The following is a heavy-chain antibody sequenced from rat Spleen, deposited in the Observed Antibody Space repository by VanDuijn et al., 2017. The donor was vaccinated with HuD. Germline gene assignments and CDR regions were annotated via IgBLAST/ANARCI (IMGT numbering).Heavy chain of an antibody. CDR3: ARGRIGHWYFDF. CDR2: MWYDGDT. V-gene: IGHV2-34*01. CDR1: GFSLTSYS. D-gene: IGHD1-6*01. J-gene: IGHJ1*01. Sequence: QVQLKESGPGLVQPSETLSLTCTVSGFSLTSYSVSWVRQPSGKGPEWMGRMWYDGDTAYNSALKSRLSISRDTSKNQVFLKMNSLQSEDTTTYYCARGRIGHWYFDFWGPGTMVTVSS.